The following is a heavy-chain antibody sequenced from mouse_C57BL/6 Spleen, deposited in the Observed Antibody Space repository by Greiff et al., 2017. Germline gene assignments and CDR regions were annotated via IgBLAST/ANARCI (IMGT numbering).Heavy chain of an antibody. CDR1: DSEVFPIAY. CDR2: ILPSIGRT. D-gene: IGHD1-1*01. CDR3: ARATVGEGGYFDV. V-gene: IGHV15-2*01. Sequence: VKLQQSGSELRSPGSSVKLSCKDFDSEVFPIAYMSWVRQKPGHGFEWIGGILPSIGRTIYGEKFEDKATLDADTLSNTAYLELNSLTSEDSAIYYCARATVGEGGYFDVWGTGTTVTVSS. J-gene: IGHJ1*03.